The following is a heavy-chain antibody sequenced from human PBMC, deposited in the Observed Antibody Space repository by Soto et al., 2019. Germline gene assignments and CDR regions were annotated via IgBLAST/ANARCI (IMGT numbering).Heavy chain of an antibody. CDR3: ARDRSGDSSGSYMWYFDL. CDR2: ISAYNGNT. J-gene: IGHJ2*01. V-gene: IGHV1-18*01. Sequence: ASVKVSCKASGYTFTSYGISWVRHAAGQGLEWMGWISAYNGNTNYAQKLQGRVTMTTDTSTSTAYMELRSLRSDDTAVYYCARDRSGDSSGSYMWYFDLWGRGTLVTVSS. D-gene: IGHD6-19*01. CDR1: GYTFTSYG.